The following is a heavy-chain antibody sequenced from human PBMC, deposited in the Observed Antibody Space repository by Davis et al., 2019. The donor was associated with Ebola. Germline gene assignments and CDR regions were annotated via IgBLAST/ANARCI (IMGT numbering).Heavy chain of an antibody. J-gene: IGHJ5*01. D-gene: IGHD3-10*01. CDR1: GFTFRNYC. V-gene: IGHV3-30*18. Sequence: PGGSLRLSCAASGFTFRNYCMHWVRQAPGKGLEWVAVISSDGSTKFYEDTVKSRFTISRDNSKKTLNLQMNSLRPDDTAVYFCAKDAYGSGGYGGAFVSWGPGTLVTVSS. CDR3: AKDAYGSGGYGGAFVS. CDR2: ISSDGSTK.